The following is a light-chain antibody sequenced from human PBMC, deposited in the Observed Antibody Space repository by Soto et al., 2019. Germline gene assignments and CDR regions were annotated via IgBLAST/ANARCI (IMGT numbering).Light chain of an antibody. V-gene: IGLV2-14*01. CDR3: SSYTSRSTRV. J-gene: IGLJ1*01. Sequence: QSVLTQPASVSGSPGQSITISFTGTSSDVGDYNYVSWYQQHPGKAPKLMIYEVNNRPSGVSNRFSGSKSGNTASLTISGLQAEDEADYYCSSYTSRSTRVFGTGTKVTVL. CDR2: EVN. CDR1: SSDVGDYNY.